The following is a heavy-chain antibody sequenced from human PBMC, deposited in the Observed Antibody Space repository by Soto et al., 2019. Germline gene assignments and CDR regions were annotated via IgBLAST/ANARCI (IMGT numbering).Heavy chain of an antibody. CDR3: VHTLSAHDYVSWYFDL. D-gene: IGHD3-16*01. CDR2: IYWNDDK. Sequence: QITLKESGPTLVKPTQTLSLTCTFSAFSLSTNGVGVGWIRQPPGKALEWLALIYWNDDKRYSPSLKDRLTITKDTYKNQVVLTMTNMNPVDTATYYCVHTLSAHDYVSWYFDLWGRGTLVTVSS. CDR1: AFSLSTNGVG. J-gene: IGHJ2*01. V-gene: IGHV2-5*01.